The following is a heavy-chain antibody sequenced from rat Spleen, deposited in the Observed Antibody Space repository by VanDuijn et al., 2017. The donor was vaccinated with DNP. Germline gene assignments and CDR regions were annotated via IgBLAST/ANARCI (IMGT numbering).Heavy chain of an antibody. D-gene: IGHD5-1*01. Sequence: EVQLVESGGGLVQPGRSMKLSCGASGLTFSNADMAWVRQAPTKGLEWVAYISYDGGSTYYGDSVKGRFTISRDNAKSTLYLQMNSLRSEDMATYYCASQGPLGAVFAYWGQGTLVTVSS. V-gene: IGHV5-22*01. J-gene: IGHJ3*01. CDR3: ASQGPLGAVFAY. CDR1: GLTFSNAD. CDR2: ISYDGGST.